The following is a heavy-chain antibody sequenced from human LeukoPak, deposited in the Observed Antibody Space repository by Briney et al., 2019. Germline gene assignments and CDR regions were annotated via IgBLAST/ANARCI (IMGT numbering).Heavy chain of an antibody. CDR2: IYPGDSDT. CDR1: GYSFSSYW. D-gene: IGHD6-19*01. V-gene: IGHV5-51*01. Sequence: GDSLKISCKGSGYSFSSYWIGWVRQMAGQGLEWMGIIYPGDSDTRYSPSFQGQVTISADKSISTAYLQWSSLKASDTAMYYCARSSGWLQDYWGQGTLVTVSS. CDR3: ARSSGWLQDY. J-gene: IGHJ4*02.